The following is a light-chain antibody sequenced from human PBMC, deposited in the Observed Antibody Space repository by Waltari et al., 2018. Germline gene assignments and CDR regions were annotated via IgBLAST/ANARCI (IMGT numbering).Light chain of an antibody. V-gene: IGKV3-20*01. Sequence: EIFFTQSSCTLGSYPGRIATVSCRTSQSVTRALAWYQQKPGQAPRLLIYGASNRATGIPDRFSGSGSGTDFSLTISSLEPEDFAVYYCQHYLRLPVTFGQGTKVEVK. CDR2: GAS. CDR3: QHYLRLPVT. J-gene: IGKJ1*01. CDR1: QSVTRA.